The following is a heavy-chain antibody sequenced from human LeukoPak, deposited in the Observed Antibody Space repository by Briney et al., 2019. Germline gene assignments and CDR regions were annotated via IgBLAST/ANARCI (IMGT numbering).Heavy chain of an antibody. CDR2: IKEDGSEE. CDR3: ARDLAAWDY. D-gene: IGHD6-6*01. V-gene: IGHV3-7*01. CDR1: GFTFSNYW. Sequence: GGSLRLSCAASGFTFSNYWMSWVRQAPGKGLEWVANIKEDGSEEYYVDSVRGRFTISRDNTKNSLFLQMNSLRAEDTAVYYCARDLAAWDYWGQGVLVTVSS. J-gene: IGHJ4*02.